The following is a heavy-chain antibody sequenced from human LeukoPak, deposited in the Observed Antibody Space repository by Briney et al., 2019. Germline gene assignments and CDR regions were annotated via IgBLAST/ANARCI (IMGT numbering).Heavy chain of an antibody. V-gene: IGHV1-69*13. D-gene: IGHD2-21*02. CDR1: GGTFSSYA. CDR2: IIPIFGTA. J-gene: IGHJ5*02. Sequence: SVKVSCKASGGTFSSYAISWVRQAPGQGLEWMGGIIPIFGTANYAQKFQGRVTITADESTSTAYMELSSLRSDDTAVYYCARAVVVTFGGWFDPWGQGTLVTVSS. CDR3: ARAVVVTFGGWFDP.